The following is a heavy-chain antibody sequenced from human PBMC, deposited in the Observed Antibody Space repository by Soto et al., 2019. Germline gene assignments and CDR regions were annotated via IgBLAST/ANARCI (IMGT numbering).Heavy chain of an antibody. J-gene: IGHJ4*02. D-gene: IGHD7-27*01. V-gene: IGHV3-53*01. Sequence: EVQLVEAGGGLIQPGGSLRLSCAASGFTVNSNYMRWVRQAPGKGLEWVSVLYSGGSTYYVDSVKGRFTISRDNSKNTVHLQMNSLRAEDTAVYYCAGDRWPGVAGYWGQGTLVTVSS. CDR1: GFTVNSNY. CDR2: LYSGGST. CDR3: AGDRWPGVAGY.